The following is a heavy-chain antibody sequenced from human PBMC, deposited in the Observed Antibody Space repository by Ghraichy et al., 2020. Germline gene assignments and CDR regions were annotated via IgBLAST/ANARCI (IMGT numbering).Heavy chain of an antibody. J-gene: IGHJ4*02. Sequence: GGSLRLSCAASGFAYNSYWMNWVRQAPGKGLEWVAYIKYDGSAEYYVDSVKGRFAISRDNAKNSLFLQMNSLRAEGTTVYYCARGWGRFDYWGQGTLVTVSS. CDR3: ARGWGRFDY. CDR1: GFAYNSYW. V-gene: IGHV3-7*01. CDR2: IKYDGSAE. D-gene: IGHD2-21*02.